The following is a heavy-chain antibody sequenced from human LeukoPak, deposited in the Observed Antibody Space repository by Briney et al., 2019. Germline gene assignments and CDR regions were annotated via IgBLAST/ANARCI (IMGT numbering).Heavy chain of an antibody. V-gene: IGHV4-59*01. CDR3: ARWSLYNSGWYFDY. J-gene: IGHJ4*02. CDR1: GGSISSYY. Sequence: PSETLSLTCTVSGGSISSYYWSWIRQPPGKGLEWIGYIYYSGSTNYNPSLKSRVTISVATSQNQFSLKVSSVTVADTAVYYCARWSLYNSGWYFDYWGQGTLVTVSS. D-gene: IGHD6-19*01. CDR2: IYYSGST.